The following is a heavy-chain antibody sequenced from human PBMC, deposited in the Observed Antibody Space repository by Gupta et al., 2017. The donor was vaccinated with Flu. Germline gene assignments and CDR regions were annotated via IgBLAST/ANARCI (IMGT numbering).Heavy chain of an antibody. D-gene: IGHD6-19*01. Sequence: QLQLQESGPGLVKPSETLSLTCTVSGGSISSSSYYWGWIRQPPGKGLEWIGSIYYSGSTYYNPSLKSRVTISVDTSKNQFSLKLSSVTAADTAVYYCAESSGWSYYFDYWGQGTLVTVSS. CDR2: IYYSGST. CDR3: AESSGWSYYFDY. V-gene: IGHV4-39*01. J-gene: IGHJ4*02. CDR1: GGSISSSSYY.